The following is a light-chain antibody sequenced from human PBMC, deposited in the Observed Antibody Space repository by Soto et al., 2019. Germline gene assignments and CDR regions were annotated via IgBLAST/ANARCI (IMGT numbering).Light chain of an antibody. CDR2: GAS. CDR1: QSVSGN. J-gene: IGKJ1*01. CDR3: QQYNNWGT. Sequence: EIVMTQSPATLSVSPGERVTLSCRASQSVSGNLAWYQQKFGQAPRLLIYGASTRATGIPARFSGSGSGTEFTLTITSLESEDFAVYYCQQYNNWGTFGQGTKVEIK. V-gene: IGKV3-15*01.